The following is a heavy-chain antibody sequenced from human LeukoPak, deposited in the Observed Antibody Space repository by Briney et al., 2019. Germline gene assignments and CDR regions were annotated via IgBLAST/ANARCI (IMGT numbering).Heavy chain of an antibody. CDR3: ARDWDYNFWSNYDH. V-gene: IGHV3-30*02. CDR2: IRYDGSDK. J-gene: IGHJ4*02. CDR1: GFNFNQYG. D-gene: IGHD3-3*01. Sequence: GGSLRLSCVTSGFNFNQYGMHWVRRAPGEGLEWVSYIRYDGSDKHYADSVKGRFTISRDDSKNTLYLQMSSLRAEDTAVYYCARDWDYNFWSNYDHWGQGNLVTVSS.